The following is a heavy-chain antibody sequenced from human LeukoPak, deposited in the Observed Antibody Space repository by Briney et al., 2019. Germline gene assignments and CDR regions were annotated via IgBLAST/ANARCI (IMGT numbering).Heavy chain of an antibody. J-gene: IGHJ4*02. V-gene: IGHV3-23*01. Sequence: GGSLRLSCAASGFTFSSYAMSWVRQAPGKGLEWVSTISGSGDSTYYADSVKGRFTISRDNSKNTLYLQMNSLRAEDTAVYYCAKTVAGYYFDYWGQGTLVTVSS. D-gene: IGHD6-19*01. CDR2: ISGSGDST. CDR1: GFTFSSYA. CDR3: AKTVAGYYFDY.